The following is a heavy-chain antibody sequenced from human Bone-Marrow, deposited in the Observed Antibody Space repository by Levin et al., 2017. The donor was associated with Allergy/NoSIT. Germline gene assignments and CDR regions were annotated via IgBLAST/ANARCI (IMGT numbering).Heavy chain of an antibody. J-gene: IGHJ5*02. CDR3: AKEGCWEHDYGDYVHWNWFDP. CDR1: GFTFSSYA. Sequence: GGSLRLSCAASGFTFSSYAMSWVRQAPGKGLEWVSAISGSGGSTYYADSVKGRFTISRDNSKNTLYLQMNSLRAEDTAVYYCAKEGCWEHDYGDYVHWNWFDPWGQGTLVTVSS. CDR2: ISGSGGST. V-gene: IGHV3-23*01. D-gene: IGHD4-17*01.